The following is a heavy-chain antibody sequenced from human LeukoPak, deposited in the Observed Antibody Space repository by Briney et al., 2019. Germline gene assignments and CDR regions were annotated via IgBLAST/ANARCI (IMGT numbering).Heavy chain of an antibody. Sequence: ASVKVSCKASGYTFTSYYIHWVRQAPGQGLEWMGIIYPGGGSTNSAQKFQGRVTMTRDMSTSTVYMELSSLRSEDTAVYYCARESHRLYDYVWGSYESKHYWGQGTLVTVSS. V-gene: IGHV1-46*01. CDR1: GYTFTSYY. D-gene: IGHD3-16*01. J-gene: IGHJ4*02. CDR2: IYPGGGST. CDR3: ARESHRLYDYVWGSYESKHY.